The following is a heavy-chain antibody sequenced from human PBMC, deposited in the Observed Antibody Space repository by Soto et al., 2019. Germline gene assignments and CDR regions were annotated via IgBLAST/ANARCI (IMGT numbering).Heavy chain of an antibody. J-gene: IGHJ3*02. CDR3: ARDQTRLDAFDI. Sequence: GGSLRLSCAASGFTVSSNYMSWVRQAPGKGLEWVSVIYSGGSTYYADSVKGRFTISRDNSRNTLYLQMNSLRAEDTAVYYCARDQTRLDAFDIWGQGTMVTVSS. V-gene: IGHV3-53*01. CDR1: GFTVSSNY. CDR2: IYSGGST.